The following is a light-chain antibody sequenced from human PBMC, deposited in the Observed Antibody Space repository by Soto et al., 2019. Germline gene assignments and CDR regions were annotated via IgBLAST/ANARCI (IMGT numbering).Light chain of an antibody. CDR3: RSYRSTNPLYV. J-gene: IGLJ1*01. V-gene: IGLV2-14*01. CDR2: EVS. CDR1: SSDVGVYDY. Sequence: QSALTQPASVSGSPGQSITISCTGTSSDVGVYDYVAWYQQHPGKAPKLMIYEVSIRPSGVSNRFSASKSGNTASLTISGLQADDESDYYCRSYRSTNPLYVFGTGTKVTVL.